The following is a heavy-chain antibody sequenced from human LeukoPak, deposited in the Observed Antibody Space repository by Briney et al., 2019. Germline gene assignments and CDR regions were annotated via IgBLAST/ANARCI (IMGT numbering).Heavy chain of an antibody. D-gene: IGHD3-10*01. CDR1: GGSINNKNNN. J-gene: IGHJ4*02. CDR2: VDYSGNT. Sequence: SETLSLTCIVSGGSINNKNNNWGWIRQSPGKGLEWVGSVDYSGNTDYNPSLKSRADISADTSKNQFSLRLTSVTAADTAFYYCARHKLGYYGSGSSYTPFDSWGQGTLVTVTS. CDR3: ARHKLGYYGSGSSYTPFDS. V-gene: IGHV4-39*01.